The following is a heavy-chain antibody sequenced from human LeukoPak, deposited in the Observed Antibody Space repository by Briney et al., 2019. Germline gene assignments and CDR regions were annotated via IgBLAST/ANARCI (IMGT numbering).Heavy chain of an antibody. V-gene: IGHV1-3*01. D-gene: IGHD1-20*01. CDR2: INCVSGNT. CDR1: GYTFTSYG. CDR3: AREPEYNWNGYADY. J-gene: IGHJ4*02. Sequence: ASVKVSCKAAGYTFTSYGIHWVRQAPGQGLEWMGWINCVSGNTKYSQKFQGRVTITRDTSATTAYMELSSPRSEDTAAYYCAREPEYNWNGYADYWGQGTLVTVSS.